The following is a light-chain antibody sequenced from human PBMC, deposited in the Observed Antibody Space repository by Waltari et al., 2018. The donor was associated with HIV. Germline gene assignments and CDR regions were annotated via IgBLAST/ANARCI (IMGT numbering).Light chain of an antibody. CDR1: SLRNYY. V-gene: IGLV3-19*01. Sequence: SSELTQDPAVSVALGQTVRITCQGDSLRNYYASWYQQKPRQAPVLVIYGKNNRPSGIPDRFSGSSSGDTASLTITGAQAEDEADYYCNSRDSSGNHPIFGGGTKLTVL. CDR3: NSRDSSGNHPI. CDR2: GKN. J-gene: IGLJ2*01.